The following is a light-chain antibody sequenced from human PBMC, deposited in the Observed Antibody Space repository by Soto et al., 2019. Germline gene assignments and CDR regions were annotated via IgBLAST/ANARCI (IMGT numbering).Light chain of an antibody. J-gene: IGLJ1*01. CDR1: SSDVGAYNL. Sequence: QSVLTQPASVSGSPGQSITISCTGTSSDVGAYNLVSWYQQYPGKAPRLIIYEVSKRPSGISNRFSASKSDNTASLTISGLRAEDEALYHCCSYAGSNNFVFGTGTKLTVL. CDR2: EVS. V-gene: IGLV2-23*02. CDR3: CSYAGSNNFV.